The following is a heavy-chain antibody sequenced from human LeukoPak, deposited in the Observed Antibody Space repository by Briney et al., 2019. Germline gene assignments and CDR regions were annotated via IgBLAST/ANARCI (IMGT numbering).Heavy chain of an antibody. V-gene: IGHV3-7*05. Sequence: GGSRRPSCAAPGFTFSSYWMTWVRRAPGKGLDWVAKIKQDGSEKYYVDSVKGRFTISRDNAKNSLYLQMNSLGAEDTAVYYCARRGTSSSWAHFDYWGQGTLVTVSS. CDR3: ARRGTSSSWAHFDY. CDR2: IKQDGSEK. J-gene: IGHJ4*02. D-gene: IGHD6-13*01. CDR1: GFTFSSYW.